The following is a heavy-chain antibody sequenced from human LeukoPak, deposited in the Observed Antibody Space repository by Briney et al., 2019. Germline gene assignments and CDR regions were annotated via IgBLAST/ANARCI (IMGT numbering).Heavy chain of an antibody. Sequence: GGSLRLSCAASGFTFSSYSMNWVRQAPGKGLEWVSSISSSSSYIYYADSVKGRFTISRDNAKNSLYLQMNSLRAEDTAVYYCARDLGGQQSDAFDIWGQGTMVTVSS. CDR1: GFTFSSYS. J-gene: IGHJ3*02. D-gene: IGHD6-13*01. V-gene: IGHV3-21*01. CDR2: ISSSSSYI. CDR3: ARDLGGQQSDAFDI.